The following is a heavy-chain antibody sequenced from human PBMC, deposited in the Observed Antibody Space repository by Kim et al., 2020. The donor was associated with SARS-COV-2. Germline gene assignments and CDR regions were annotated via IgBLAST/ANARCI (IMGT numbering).Heavy chain of an antibody. CDR2: IKSKTDGGTT. J-gene: IGHJ4*02. Sequence: GGSLRLSCAASGFTFSNAWMSWVRQAPGKGLEWVGRIKSKTDGGTTDYAAPVKGRFTISRDDSKNTLYLQMNSLKTEDTAVYYCTTGSSYYDYVWGSYRHTSSCSYWGQGTLVTVSS. CDR1: GFTFSNAW. V-gene: IGHV3-15*01. D-gene: IGHD3-16*02. CDR3: TTGSSYYDYVWGSYRHTSSCSY.